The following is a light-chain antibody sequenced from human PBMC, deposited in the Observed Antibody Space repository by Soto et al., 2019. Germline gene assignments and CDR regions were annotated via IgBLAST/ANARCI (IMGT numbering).Light chain of an antibody. CDR2: QDN. CDR3: QAWDSRSYVV. V-gene: IGLV3-1*01. J-gene: IGLJ3*02. CDR1: KLGNKY. Sequence: SYELTQPPSVSVSPGQTAIITCSGDKLGNKYTCWYQQKPGQSPVLVIYQDNKRPSGIPERFSGSNYGNTATLTISGTQAMDEADYYCQAWDSRSYVVFGGGTKLTVL.